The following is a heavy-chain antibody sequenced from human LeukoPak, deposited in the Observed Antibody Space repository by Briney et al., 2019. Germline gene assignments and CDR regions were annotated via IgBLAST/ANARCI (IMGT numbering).Heavy chain of an antibody. V-gene: IGHV3-11*01. D-gene: IGHD1-26*01. CDR3: AKDIGVGATSGVDY. Sequence: TGGSLRLFCAASGFTFSDYYMSWIRQAPGKGLEWVSYISSSGSTIYYADSVKGRFTISRDNAKNSLYLQMNSLRAEDTALYYCAKDIGVGATSGVDYWGQGTLVTVSS. CDR2: ISSSGSTI. CDR1: GFTFSDYY. J-gene: IGHJ4*02.